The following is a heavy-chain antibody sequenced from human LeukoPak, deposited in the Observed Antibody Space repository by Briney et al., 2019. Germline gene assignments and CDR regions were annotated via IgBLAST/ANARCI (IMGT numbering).Heavy chain of an antibody. CDR3: ARDKALSAVAGTNPDSDYYYGMDV. J-gene: IGHJ6*02. CDR2: MNPNSGNT. V-gene: IGHV1-8*01. Sequence: GASVKVSCKASGYTFTSYDINWVRQATGQGLEWMGWMNPNSGNTGYAQKFQGRVTMTRNTSISTAYMELSSLRSEDTAVYYCARDKALSAVAGTNPDSDYYYGMDVWGQGTTVTVSS. D-gene: IGHD6-19*01. CDR1: GYTFTSYD.